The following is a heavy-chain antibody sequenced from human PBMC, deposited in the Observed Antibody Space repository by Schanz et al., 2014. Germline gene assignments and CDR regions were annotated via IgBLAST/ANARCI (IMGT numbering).Heavy chain of an antibody. V-gene: IGHV1-18*01. CDR1: GYTFSSYG. D-gene: IGHD3-10*01. Sequence: QVQLVQSGAEVKKPGASVKVSCKASGYTFSSYGITWVRQAPGQGLEWMGWINGYNGHTLYAQKFQGRVTMTTDTSTSTSYMELTSLRFDDTAVYYCARDGGEVVRGVIEGVNHYYYGMDVWGQGTLXTVSS. CDR2: INGYNGHT. J-gene: IGHJ6*02. CDR3: ARDGGEVVRGVIEGVNHYYYGMDV.